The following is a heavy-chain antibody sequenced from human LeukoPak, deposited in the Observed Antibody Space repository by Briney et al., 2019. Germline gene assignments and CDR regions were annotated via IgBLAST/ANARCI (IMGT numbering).Heavy chain of an antibody. J-gene: IGHJ4*02. D-gene: IGHD3-22*01. CDR2: IYYSGST. CDR3: ARGHYYDSSGYYRSLDY. V-gene: IGHV4-59*01. Sequence: SETLSLTCTVSGGSISSYYWSWIRQPPGKGLEWIGYIYYSGSTNYNPSLKSRVTISVDTSKNQFSLKLSSVTAADTAVYYCARGHYYDSSGYYRSLDYWGQGTLVTVSS. CDR1: GGSISSYY.